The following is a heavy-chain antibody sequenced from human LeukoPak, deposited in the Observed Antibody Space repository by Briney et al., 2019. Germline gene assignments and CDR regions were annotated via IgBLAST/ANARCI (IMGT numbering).Heavy chain of an antibody. CDR1: GFTFRSYA. CDR2: ISGRGDST. J-gene: IGHJ5*02. D-gene: IGHD3-22*01. CDR3: ASYDMIVVVKGRPSGGFDP. V-gene: IGHV3-23*01. Sequence: QPGGSLRLSCAASGFTFRSYAMSWVRQAPGKGLEWVSVISGRGDSTHYADSVKGRFTISRDNSKNTLYLQMNSLRAEDTAVYYCASYDMIVVVKGRPSGGFDPWGQGTLVTVSS.